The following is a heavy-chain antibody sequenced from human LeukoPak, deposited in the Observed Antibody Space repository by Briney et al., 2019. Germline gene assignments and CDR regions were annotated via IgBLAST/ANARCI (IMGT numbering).Heavy chain of an antibody. J-gene: IGHJ4*02. Sequence: SETLSLTCNVSGGSISSSTYYWSWIRQPAGKGLEWIGRIYSSGRTNYSPSLKSRVTISVDTSKNQFSLNLSSVTAADTAVYYCARDIHTSDWTKFDYWGQGTSVTVSS. CDR2: IYSSGRT. CDR1: GGSISSSTYY. D-gene: IGHD6-19*01. V-gene: IGHV4-61*02. CDR3: ARDIHTSDWTKFDY.